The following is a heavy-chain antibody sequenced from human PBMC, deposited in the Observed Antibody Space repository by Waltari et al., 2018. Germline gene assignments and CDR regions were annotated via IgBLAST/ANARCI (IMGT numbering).Heavy chain of an antibody. CDR3: ARFDFRTGSYY. V-gene: IGHV3-53*01. CDR1: GFTVGNNY. D-gene: IGHD3-3*01. J-gene: IGHJ4*02. CDR2: IYSGGST. Sequence: EVQLVESGGGLIQPGGSLRLSCAVSGFTVGNNYMSWVRQAPGKGLEWVSVIYSGGSTYYADSVKGRFTISRDSSENTVYLQMSSLRAEDTALYYCARFDFRTGSYYWGQGTLVTVSS.